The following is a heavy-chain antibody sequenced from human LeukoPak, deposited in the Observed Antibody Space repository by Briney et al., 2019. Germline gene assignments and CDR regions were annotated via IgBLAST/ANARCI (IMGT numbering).Heavy chain of an antibody. V-gene: IGHV1-2*02. CDR1: GYTFTGYY. CDR3: ARERGSSGCLDY. D-gene: IGHD6-19*01. J-gene: IGHJ4*02. CDR2: INPNSGGT. Sequence: ASVKVSCKASGYTFTGYYMHWARQAPGQGLEWMGWINPNSGGTNYGQKFQGRVTMTRDTSISTAYMELSRLRSDDTAVYYCARERGSSGCLDYWGQGTLVTVSS.